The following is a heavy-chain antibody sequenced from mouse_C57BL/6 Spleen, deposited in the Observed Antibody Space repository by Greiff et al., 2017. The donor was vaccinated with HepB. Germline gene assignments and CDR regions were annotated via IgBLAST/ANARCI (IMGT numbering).Heavy chain of an antibody. D-gene: IGHD1-1*01. CDR2: INPSTGGT. Sequence: EVQLQQSGPELVKPGASVKISCKASGYSFTGYYMNWVKQSPEKSLEWIGEINPSTGGTTYNQKFKAKAILTIDKSSSTAYMQLKSLTSEDSAVYYCARGEYYGRSYGWLAYWGQGTLVTVSA. J-gene: IGHJ3*01. CDR1: GYSFTGYY. V-gene: IGHV1-42*01. CDR3: ARGEYYGRSYGWLAY.